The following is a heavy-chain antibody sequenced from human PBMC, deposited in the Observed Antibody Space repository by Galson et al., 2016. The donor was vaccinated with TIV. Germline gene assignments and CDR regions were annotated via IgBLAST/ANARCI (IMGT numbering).Heavy chain of an antibody. Sequence: SLRLSCAASGFTFDNYWMTWVRQAPGRGLEWVGSVKHDGSETKFGDSVKGRFTISRDNAKKSLYLQMNSLSVEDTAVYYCARGFYRLGYVGVYWGQGALVTVS. V-gene: IGHV3-7*02. D-gene: IGHD3-16*01. J-gene: IGHJ4*02. CDR3: ARGFYRLGYVGVY. CDR2: VKHDGSET. CDR1: GFTFDNYW.